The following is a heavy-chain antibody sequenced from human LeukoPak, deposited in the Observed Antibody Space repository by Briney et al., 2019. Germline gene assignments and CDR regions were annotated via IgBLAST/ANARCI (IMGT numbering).Heavy chain of an antibody. D-gene: IGHD3-10*01. CDR3: EAEARFGESFPH. CDR2: FDPEDGET. Sequence: ASVKVPCKVYGDILTDFSIHWVRQVPGKGLEWMGGFDPEDGETIYAQKLQGRVTMTEDTSTDTAYMELSSLRSDDTAVYYCEAEARFGESFPHWAQGTLVTVSS. CDR1: GDILTDFS. J-gene: IGHJ4*02. V-gene: IGHV1-24*01.